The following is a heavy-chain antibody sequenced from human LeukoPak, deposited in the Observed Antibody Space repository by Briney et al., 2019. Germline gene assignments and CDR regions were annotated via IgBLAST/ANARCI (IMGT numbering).Heavy chain of an antibody. J-gene: IGHJ4*02. CDR3: AKVPRGKYDSSGYYYGETATTTSHFDY. Sequence: PGGSLRLSCAASGFTFSSYAMSWVRQAPGKGLEWVSAISGSGGSTYYADSVKGRFTISRDNSKNTLYLQMNSLRAEDTAVYYCAKVPRGKYDSSGYYYGETATTTSHFDYWGQGTLVTVSS. CDR1: GFTFSSYA. D-gene: IGHD3-22*01. CDR2: ISGSGGST. V-gene: IGHV3-23*01.